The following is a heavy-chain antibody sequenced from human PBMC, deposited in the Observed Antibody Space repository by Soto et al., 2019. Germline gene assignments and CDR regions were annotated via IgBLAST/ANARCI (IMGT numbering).Heavy chain of an antibody. Sequence: PSETLSLTCAVSGVSISSCNWWIWVRQTPQRGLEYIGEIFHDGTANYYPSFERRVAISVDTSKNQFSLKLTSVTAADTAIYFCARLVYDTRLNYMYFDFWGQGALVTVSS. D-gene: IGHD3-10*01. V-gene: IGHV4-4*02. CDR3: ARLVYDTRLNYMYFDF. CDR1: GVSISSCNW. CDR2: IFHDGTA. J-gene: IGHJ4*02.